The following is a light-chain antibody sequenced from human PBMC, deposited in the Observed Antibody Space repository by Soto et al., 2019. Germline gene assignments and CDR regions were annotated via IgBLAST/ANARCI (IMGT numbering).Light chain of an antibody. J-gene: IGKJ5*01. V-gene: IGKV4-1*01. Sequence: VMTQSPDSLAVSLGERATINCKSSQSVLYSSNNKNYLGWYQRKPGQPPKLLIYWASTRESGVPDRFSGSGSGTDFTLTISSLQAEDVAVYYCQQYHSDPITFAQGTRLAIK. CDR2: WAS. CDR3: QQYHSDPIT. CDR1: QSVLYSSNNKNY.